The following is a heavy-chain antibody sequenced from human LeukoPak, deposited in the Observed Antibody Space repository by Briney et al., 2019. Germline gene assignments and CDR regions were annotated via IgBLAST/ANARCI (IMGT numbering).Heavy chain of an antibody. Sequence: GASVKVSCKASGYTFTSYDINWVRQATGQGLEWMGWMNPNSGNTGYAQKFQGRVTMTRNTSISTAYMELSSLRSEDTAVYYCARRAVRGVRDRFDPWGQGTLVTVSS. D-gene: IGHD3-10*01. V-gene: IGHV1-8*01. CDR2: MNPNSGNT. CDR1: GYTFTSYD. CDR3: ARRAVRGVRDRFDP. J-gene: IGHJ5*02.